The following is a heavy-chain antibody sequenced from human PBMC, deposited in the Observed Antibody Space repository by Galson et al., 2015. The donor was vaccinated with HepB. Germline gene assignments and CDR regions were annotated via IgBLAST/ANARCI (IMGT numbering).Heavy chain of an antibody. CDR2: ISSSSTTI. CDR1: GFTFSSYS. CDR3: ARDRAVPAAVYYVDY. Sequence: SLRLSCAASGFTFSSYSMNWGRQAPGKGLEWVSYISSSSTTIYYADSVKGRLTISRDNAKNSLYLQMNSLRDEDTAVYYCARDRAVPAAVYYVDYWGQGTLVTVSS. D-gene: IGHD2-2*01. V-gene: IGHV3-48*02. J-gene: IGHJ4*02.